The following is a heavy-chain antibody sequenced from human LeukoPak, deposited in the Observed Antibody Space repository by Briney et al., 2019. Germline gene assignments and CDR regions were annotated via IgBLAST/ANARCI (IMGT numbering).Heavy chain of an antibody. CDR3: ARDGYCSSTSCGYYYGMDV. Sequence: APVKVSCKASGYTFTRNGISWVRQAPAPGLEWMGWINAYNGNTNYAQKLQGRVTMTTDTSTSTAYMELRSLKSDDTAVYYCARDGYCSSTSCGYYYGMDVWGKGTTVTVSS. J-gene: IGHJ6*04. CDR2: INAYNGNT. CDR1: GYTFTRNG. D-gene: IGHD2-2*03. V-gene: IGHV1-18*04.